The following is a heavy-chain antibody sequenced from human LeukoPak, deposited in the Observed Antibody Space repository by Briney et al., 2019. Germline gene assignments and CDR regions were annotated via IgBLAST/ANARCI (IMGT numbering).Heavy chain of an antibody. J-gene: IGHJ4*02. V-gene: IGHV1-69*13. CDR2: IIPIFGTA. Sequence: SVKVSCKASGGTFSSYAISWVRQAPGQGLEWMGGIIPIFGTANYAQKFQGRVTIAADESTSTAYMEPSSLRSEDTAVYYCAREIHSGYNPGRYPFDYWGQGTLVTVSS. CDR1: GGTFSSYA. CDR3: AREIHSGYNPGRYPFDY. D-gene: IGHD5-12*01.